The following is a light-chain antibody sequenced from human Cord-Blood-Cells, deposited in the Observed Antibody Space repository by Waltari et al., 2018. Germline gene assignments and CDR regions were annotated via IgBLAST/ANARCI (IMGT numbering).Light chain of an antibody. J-gene: IGLJ3*02. V-gene: IGLV2-11*01. CDR2: DVS. CDR3: CSYAGSYTGV. CDR1: SSDVGGSNY. Sequence: QSALTQPRSVSGSPGQSVTISCTGTSSDVGGSNYVSWYQQHPGKAPKLMIYDVSKRPAGVPGLFSGSKAGNTASLTSSGLQADDEADYYCCSYAGSYTGVFGGGTKLTVL.